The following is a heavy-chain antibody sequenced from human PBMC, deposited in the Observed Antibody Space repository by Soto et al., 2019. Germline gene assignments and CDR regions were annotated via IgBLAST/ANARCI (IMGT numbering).Heavy chain of an antibody. CDR2: INAGNGNT. D-gene: IGHD2-21*02. J-gene: IGHJ4*02. V-gene: IGHV1-3*01. Sequence: QVQLVQAWAQVKKPGASVKVSCKASGYTFTSYAMHWVRQAPGQRLEWMGWINAGNGNTKYSQKFQGRVTITRDTSASTVYMELSSLRSEDTAVYYCARSIVVVTAADYWGQGTLVTVSS. CDR1: GYTFTSYA. CDR3: ARSIVVVTAADY.